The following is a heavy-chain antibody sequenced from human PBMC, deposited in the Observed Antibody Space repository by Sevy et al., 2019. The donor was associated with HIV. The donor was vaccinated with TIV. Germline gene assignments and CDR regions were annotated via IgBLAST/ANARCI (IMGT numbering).Heavy chain of an antibody. Sequence: GGSLRLSCAASGFIFSSFEMNWVRQAPGKGLEWVSSISTSGSNRYYADSVKGGVTISRDNAKKSLYLQMNSLRAEDTAIYFCAKRGGQYDLAIDVCGQGTTVTVSS. CDR3: AKRGGQYDLAIDV. CDR2: ISTSGSNR. V-gene: IGHV3-48*03. CDR1: GFIFSSFE. J-gene: IGHJ6*02. D-gene: IGHD1-1*01.